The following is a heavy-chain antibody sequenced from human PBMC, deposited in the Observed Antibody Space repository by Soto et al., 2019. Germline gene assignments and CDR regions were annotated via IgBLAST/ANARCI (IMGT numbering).Heavy chain of an antibody. CDR2: INAGNGDT. CDR3: ASEIDATTATSLDY. V-gene: IGHV1-3*01. Sequence: ASVKVSCKASGYTFSNCAMHWVRQAPGQGAEWMGGINAGNGDTKYSQKFQDRVTITRDTAASTAYMELRSLRFEATAVYYCASEIDATTATSLDYWGQGTLVTVSS. J-gene: IGHJ4*02. D-gene: IGHD4-17*01. CDR1: GYTFSNCA.